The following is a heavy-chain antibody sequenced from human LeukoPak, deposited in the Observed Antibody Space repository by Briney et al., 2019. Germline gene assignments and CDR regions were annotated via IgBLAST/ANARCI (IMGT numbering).Heavy chain of an antibody. CDR1: GFTFSSYA. CDR2: ISGSGGTT. CDR3: ACGTLTGTYYFDY. D-gene: IGHD3-9*01. V-gene: IGHV3-23*01. J-gene: IGHJ4*02. Sequence: HAGGSLRLSCAASGFTFSSYAMSWVRQAPGKGLESVSAISGSGGTTYYADSAKGRFTISRDNSKNTLYVQMNSLRGEDTAVYYCACGTLTGTYYFDYWGQGTLVTVSS.